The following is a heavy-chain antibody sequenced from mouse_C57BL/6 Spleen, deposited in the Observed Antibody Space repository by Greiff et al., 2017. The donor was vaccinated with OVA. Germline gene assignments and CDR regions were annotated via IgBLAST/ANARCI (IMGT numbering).Heavy chain of an antibody. J-gene: IGHJ2*01. V-gene: IGHV1-59*01. D-gene: IGHD2-4*01. Sequence: QVQLQQPGAELVRPGTSVKLSCKASGYTFTSYWMHWVKQRPGQGLEWIGVIDPSDSYTNYNQKFKGKATLTVDTSSSTAYMQLSSLTSEDSAVYYCARSEDYGYFDYWGKGTTLTVSS. CDR3: ARSEDYGYFDY. CDR2: IDPSDSYT. CDR1: GYTFTSYW.